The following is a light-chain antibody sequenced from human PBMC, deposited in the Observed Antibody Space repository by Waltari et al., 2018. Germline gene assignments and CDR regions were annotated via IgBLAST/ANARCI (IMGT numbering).Light chain of an antibody. Sequence: EIVLTQSPGSLSLSPGERATLSCKASQSVAKYLAWYQPKPGQAPRLLIYHASIRATGIPDRFSGSGYGTDFSLTISRLEPEDFAVYFCQKYVNLPATFGQGTTVEV. J-gene: IGKJ1*01. V-gene: IGKV3-20*01. CDR2: HAS. CDR3: QKYVNLPAT. CDR1: QSVAKY.